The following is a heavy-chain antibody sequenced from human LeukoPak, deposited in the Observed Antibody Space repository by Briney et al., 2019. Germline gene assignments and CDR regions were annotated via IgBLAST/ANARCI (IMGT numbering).Heavy chain of an antibody. CDR3: ARVCQGKWFGELYYMDV. Sequence: SETLSLTCAVYGGSFSGYYWSWIRQPPGKGLEWIGYIYYSGSTNYNPSLKSRVTISVDTSKNQFSLKLSSVTAADTAVYYCARVCQGKWFGELYYMDVWGKGTTVTVSS. D-gene: IGHD3-10*01. CDR1: GGSFSGYY. V-gene: IGHV4-59*01. CDR2: IYYSGST. J-gene: IGHJ6*03.